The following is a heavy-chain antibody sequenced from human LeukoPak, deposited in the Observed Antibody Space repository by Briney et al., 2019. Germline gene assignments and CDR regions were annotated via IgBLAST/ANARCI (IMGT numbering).Heavy chain of an antibody. Sequence: PGGSLRLSCAASGFTLSSYAMHWVRQAPGKGLEYVSSISSNGGSTYYANSVKGRFTISRDNSKNTLNLQMGSLRGDDVAVYYCARDQGYKYGYGFDYWGQGTLVTVSS. V-gene: IGHV3-64*01. J-gene: IGHJ4*02. CDR3: ARDQGYKYGYGFDY. D-gene: IGHD5-18*01. CDR2: ISSNGGST. CDR1: GFTLSSYA.